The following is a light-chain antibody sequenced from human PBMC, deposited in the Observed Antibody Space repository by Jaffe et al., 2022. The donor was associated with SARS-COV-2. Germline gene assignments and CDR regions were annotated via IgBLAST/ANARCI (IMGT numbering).Light chain of an antibody. CDR3: SSPAGSHNWV. V-gene: IGLV2-8*01. CDR2: EVS. Sequence: QSALTQPPSASGSPGQSVTISCTGTSSDVGGYNYVSWYQQHPGKAPKLIIYEVSRRPSGVPDRFSGSKSGNTASLTVSGLQAEDEADYYCSSPAGSHNWVFGGGTKLTAL. CDR1: SSDVGGYNY. J-gene: IGLJ3*02.